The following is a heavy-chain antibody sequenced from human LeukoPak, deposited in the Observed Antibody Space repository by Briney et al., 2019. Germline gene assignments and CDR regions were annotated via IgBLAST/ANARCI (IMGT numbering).Heavy chain of an antibody. Sequence: GGSLRLSCAASGFTFSSYSMTWVRQAPGKGLEWVSSISSSSSYIYYADSVKGRFTISRDNAKNSLYLQMNSLRAEDTAVYYCARDTYGSSGRSDYWGQGTLVTVSS. D-gene: IGHD3-22*01. J-gene: IGHJ4*02. CDR1: GFTFSSYS. CDR2: ISSSSSYI. CDR3: ARDTYGSSGRSDY. V-gene: IGHV3-21*01.